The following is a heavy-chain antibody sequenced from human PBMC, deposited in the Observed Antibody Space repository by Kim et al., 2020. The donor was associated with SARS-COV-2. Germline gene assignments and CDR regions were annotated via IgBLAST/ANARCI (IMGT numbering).Heavy chain of an antibody. V-gene: IGHV3-33*01. J-gene: IGHJ4*02. CDR2: IWYDGSNK. D-gene: IGHD5-12*01. Sequence: GGSLRLSCAASGFTFSSYGMHWVRQAPGKGLEWVAVIWYDGSNKYYADSVKGRFTISRDNSKNTLYLQMNSLRAENTAVYYCARDRRDIVATIPGVDWGQGTLVTVSS. CDR1: GFTFSSYG. CDR3: ARDRRDIVATIPGVD.